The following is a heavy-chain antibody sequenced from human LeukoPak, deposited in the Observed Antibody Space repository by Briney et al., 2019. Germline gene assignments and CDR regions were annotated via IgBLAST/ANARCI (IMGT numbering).Heavy chain of an antibody. CDR3: ARGSSWEYNWFDP. CDR2: IYYSGST. V-gene: IGHV4-59*01. J-gene: IGHJ5*02. CDR1: GVYISSYY. D-gene: IGHD6-13*01. Sequence: SETLSLTCTVSGVYISSYYWSWIRQPPGKGLEWIGYIYYSGSTNYNPSLKGRVTISVDTSKNQFSLKLSSVTAADTAVYYCARGSSWEYNWFDPWGEGTLVTVSS.